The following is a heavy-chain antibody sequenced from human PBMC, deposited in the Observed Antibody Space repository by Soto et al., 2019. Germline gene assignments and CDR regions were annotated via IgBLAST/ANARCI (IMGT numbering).Heavy chain of an antibody. CDR2: VRAKSDDGTA. J-gene: IGHJ3*02. Sequence: GGSLRLSCVASGISFINAWMSWVRQAPGKGLEWVGRVRAKSDDGTAEYAAPVKGRFTISRDDSKKTVLLHMNSLKTEDTAFYYCTTDRELDDYDSSGYELPFGIWGRGTMVAVSS. D-gene: IGHD3-22*01. CDR3: TTDRELDDYDSSGYELPFGI. V-gene: IGHV3-15*01. CDR1: GISFINAW.